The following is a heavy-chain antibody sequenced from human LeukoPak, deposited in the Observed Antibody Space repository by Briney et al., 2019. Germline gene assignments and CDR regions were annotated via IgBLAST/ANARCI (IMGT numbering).Heavy chain of an antibody. V-gene: IGHV3-30-3*01. CDR3: ARDESYCRGDTCYSTDYLDY. Sequence: GGSLRLSCAASGFTFSHYAIHWVRQAPGKGLEWVALILYDGSNEYYADSVKGRFSISRDNSNNTLYLQMNSLSAEDTAVYYCARDESYCRGDTCYSTDYLDYWGQGTLVTVSS. J-gene: IGHJ4*02. CDR2: ILYDGSNE. CDR1: GFTFSHYA. D-gene: IGHD2-15*01.